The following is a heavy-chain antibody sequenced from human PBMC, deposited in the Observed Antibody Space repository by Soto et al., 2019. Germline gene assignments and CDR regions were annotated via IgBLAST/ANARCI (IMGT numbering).Heavy chain of an antibody. Sequence: QVQLVESGGGVVQPGRSLRLSCAASGFTFSSYGMHWVRQAPGKGLEWVAVIWYDGSNKYYADSVKGRFTISRDNSKNPLYLQMNSLRAEDTAVYYCARFGGASSGWSPRGSYFDYWGQGTLVTVSS. J-gene: IGHJ4*02. CDR2: IWYDGSNK. CDR3: ARFGGASSGWSPRGSYFDY. V-gene: IGHV3-33*01. CDR1: GFTFSSYG. D-gene: IGHD6-19*01.